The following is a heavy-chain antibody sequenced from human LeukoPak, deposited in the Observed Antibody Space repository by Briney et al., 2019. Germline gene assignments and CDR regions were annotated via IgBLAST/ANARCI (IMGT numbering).Heavy chain of an antibody. CDR1: GGSFSGYH. CDR3: ARSMARTYYDYVWGSYYFDY. CDR2: INHSGST. V-gene: IGHV4-34*01. J-gene: IGHJ4*02. D-gene: IGHD3-16*01. Sequence: SETLSLTCAVYGGSFSGYHWSWIRRPPGKGLEWIGEINHSGSTNYNPSLNSRVTISVDTSKNQFSLKLSSVTAADTAVYYCARSMARTYYDYVWGSYYFDYWGQGTLVTVSS.